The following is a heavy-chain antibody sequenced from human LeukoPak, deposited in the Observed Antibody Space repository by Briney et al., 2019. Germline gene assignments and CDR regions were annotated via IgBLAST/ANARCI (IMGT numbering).Heavy chain of an antibody. CDR1: GFTFSARD. J-gene: IGHJ4*02. CDR2: IRNKPNSYTT. V-gene: IGHV3-72*01. Sequence: GSLRLSCAASGFTFSARDMDWVRQAPGKGLEWVGRIRNKPNSYTTDYAASVKGRFTISRDDSKNSLYLQMNGLKTEDTAVYYCVRVSTTALDYWGQGTLVTVSS. D-gene: IGHD5-18*01. CDR3: VRVSTTALDY.